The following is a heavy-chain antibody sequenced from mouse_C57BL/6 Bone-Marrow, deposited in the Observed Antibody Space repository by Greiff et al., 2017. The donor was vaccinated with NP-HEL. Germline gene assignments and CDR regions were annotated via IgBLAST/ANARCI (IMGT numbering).Heavy chain of an antibody. CDR1: GFTFTDYY. CDR3: ASHLYCVGCAMDY. J-gene: IGHJ4*01. V-gene: IGHV7-3*01. D-gene: IGHD2-1*01. Sequence: EVKLVESGGGLVQPGGSLSLSCAASGFTFTDYYMSWVRQPPGEALEWLGFIRNKANGYTTEYSSSVKGRFTISRDNTQSILYLQMNALRAEDSATYYCASHLYCVGCAMDYWGQGTSVTVSS. CDR2: IRNKANGYTT.